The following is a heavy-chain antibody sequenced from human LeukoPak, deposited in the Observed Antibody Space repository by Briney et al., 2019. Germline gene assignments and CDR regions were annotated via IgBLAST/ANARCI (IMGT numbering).Heavy chain of an antibody. Sequence: PSETLSLTCTVSGGSINSYYWNWIRQPPGKGLDWIGSIYNSGSTNYNPSLKSLVTISIDTSKNQFSLKLTSVTAADTAVYYCAGDDNCTGRDAFDIWGQGTMVTVSS. CDR1: GGSINSYY. V-gene: IGHV4-59*08. J-gene: IGHJ3*02. D-gene: IGHD2-8*02. CDR2: IYNSGST. CDR3: AGDDNCTGRDAFDI.